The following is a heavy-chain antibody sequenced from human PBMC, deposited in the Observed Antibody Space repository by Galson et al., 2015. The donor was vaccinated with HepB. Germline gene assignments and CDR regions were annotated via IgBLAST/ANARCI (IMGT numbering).Heavy chain of an antibody. J-gene: IGHJ1*01. D-gene: IGHD2-15*01. CDR2: IGSSSITI. CDR3: AKDIGFQLLAAKYFLH. CDR1: GFTFNSYS. Sequence: SLRLSCAASGFTFNSYSMNWVRQAPGKGLEWVSYIGSSSITIYYADSVKGRSTISRDYAKSSIYLQMSSLRPEDTAVYYCAKDIGFQLLAAKYFLHWGQGTLVTVSS. V-gene: IGHV3-48*04.